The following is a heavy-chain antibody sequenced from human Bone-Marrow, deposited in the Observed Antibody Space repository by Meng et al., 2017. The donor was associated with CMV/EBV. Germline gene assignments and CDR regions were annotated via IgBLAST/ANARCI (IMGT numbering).Heavy chain of an antibody. D-gene: IGHD1-14*01. Sequence: QVQLQQWGAGLLKPSETLSLTCAVYGGSFSSYYWSWIRQPPGNGLEWIGEIHHSGSTNYNPSLKSRVTISVDTSKTQFSLKLSSVTAADTAVYYCARGFGNPWGQGTLVTVSS. V-gene: IGHV4-34*01. CDR2: IHHSGST. CDR1: GGSFSSYY. J-gene: IGHJ5*02. CDR3: ARGFGNP.